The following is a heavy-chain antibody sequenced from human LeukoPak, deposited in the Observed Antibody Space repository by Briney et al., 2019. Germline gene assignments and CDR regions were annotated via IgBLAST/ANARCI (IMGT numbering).Heavy chain of an antibody. CDR1: GGSFSGYY. V-gene: IGHV4-34*01. CDR3: ARDRDTYYDILTGYLRNWFDP. Sequence: PSETLSLTXAVYGGSFSGYYWSWIRQPPGKGLEWIGEINHSGSTNYNPSLKSRVTISVDTSKNQFSLKLSSVTAADTAVYYCARDRDTYYDILTGYLRNWFDPWGQGTLVTVSS. J-gene: IGHJ5*02. CDR2: INHSGST. D-gene: IGHD3-9*01.